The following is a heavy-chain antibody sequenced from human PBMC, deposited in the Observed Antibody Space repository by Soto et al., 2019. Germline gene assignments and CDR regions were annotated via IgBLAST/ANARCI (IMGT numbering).Heavy chain of an antibody. D-gene: IGHD6-13*01. CDR2: IIPIFGTA. J-gene: IGHJ5*02. V-gene: IGHV1-69*01. CDR1: GGTFSSYA. CDR3: AKRAAVYGGWFVP. Sequence: QVQLVQSGAEVKKPGSSVKVSFKASGGTFSSYAISWGRQAPGQGLEWMGGIIPIFGTANYAKKFQGRVTITADEYTSTDYMELSSMRSEDTAVYYCAKRAAVYGGWFVPWGQGTLVTVS.